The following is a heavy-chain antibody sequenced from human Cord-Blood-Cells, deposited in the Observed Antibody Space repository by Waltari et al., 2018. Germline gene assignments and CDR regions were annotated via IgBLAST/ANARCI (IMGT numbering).Heavy chain of an antibody. V-gene: IGHV1-8*03. CDR2: MNPNSGNT. Sequence: QVQLVQSGAEVQKPGASVKVSCKASGYTFTSYDINWVRQATGHGLEWMGWMNPNSGNTGYAQKFQGRVTITRNTSISTAYMELSSLRSEDTAVYYCARGPYYDFWSGYYESNWFDPWGQGTLVTVSS. CDR3: ARGPYYDFWSGYYESNWFDP. J-gene: IGHJ5*02. CDR1: GYTFTSYD. D-gene: IGHD3-3*01.